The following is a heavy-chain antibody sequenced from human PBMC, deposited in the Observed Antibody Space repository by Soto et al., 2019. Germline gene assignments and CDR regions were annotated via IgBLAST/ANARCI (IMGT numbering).Heavy chain of an antibody. CDR1: GFTFSSYW. CDR3: ARYYYGSGSSFDP. D-gene: IGHD3-10*01. CDR2: IKQDGSEK. V-gene: IGHV3-7*01. J-gene: IGHJ5*02. Sequence: GGSLRLSCAASGFTFSSYWMSWVRQAPGKGLEWVVNIKQDGSEKYYVDSVKGRFTISRDNAKNSLYLQMNSLRAEDTAVYYCARYYYGSGSSFDPRGQGTLVTVSS.